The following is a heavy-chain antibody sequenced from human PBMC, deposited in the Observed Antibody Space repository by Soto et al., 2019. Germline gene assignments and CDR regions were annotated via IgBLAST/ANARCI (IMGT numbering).Heavy chain of an antibody. V-gene: IGHV3-30-3*01. CDR2: ISYDGSKK. Sequence: QVQLVESGGGVVQPGRSLRLSCAASGFTFSGYAMNWGRQAPGKGLEWVAVISYDGSKKYYADSVKGRFTISRDNSKNTLYLQMNSLRAEDTAVSYCARDDTGSIDYWGQGTLVTVSS. J-gene: IGHJ4*02. CDR1: GFTFSGYA. D-gene: IGHD2-8*02. CDR3: ARDDTGSIDY.